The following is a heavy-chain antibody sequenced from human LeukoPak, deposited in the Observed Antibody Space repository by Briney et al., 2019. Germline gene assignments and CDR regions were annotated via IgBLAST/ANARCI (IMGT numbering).Heavy chain of an antibody. J-gene: IGHJ5*02. Sequence: SVKVSCKASGGTFSSYAISWVRQAPGQGLEWMGGIIPIFGTANYAQKFQGRVTITADESTSTAYMELSSLRSEDTAVYYCARASQLGGSQSGWFDPWGQGTLVIVSS. D-gene: IGHD1-26*01. CDR3: ARASQLGGSQSGWFDP. V-gene: IGHV1-69*13. CDR1: GGTFSSYA. CDR2: IIPIFGTA.